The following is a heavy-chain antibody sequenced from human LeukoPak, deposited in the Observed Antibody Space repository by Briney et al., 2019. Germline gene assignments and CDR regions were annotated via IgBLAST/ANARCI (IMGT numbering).Heavy chain of an antibody. V-gene: IGHV3-30*04. CDR3: AREGGDYYYYYYMDV. J-gene: IGHJ6*03. Sequence: GGSLRLSCAASGFTFSSYAMHWVRQAPGKGLEWVAVISYDGSNKYYADSVKGRFTISRDNSKNTLYLQMNSLRAEDTAVYYCAREGGDYYYYYYMDVWSKGTTVTVSS. CDR2: ISYDGSNK. CDR1: GFTFSSYA. D-gene: IGHD4-17*01.